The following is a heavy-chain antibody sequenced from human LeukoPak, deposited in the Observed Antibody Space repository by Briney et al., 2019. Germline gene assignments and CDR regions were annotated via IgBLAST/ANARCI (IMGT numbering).Heavy chain of an antibody. CDR2: IRSRNYGGTT. CDR3: TISSGYLPNWFDP. Sequence: GGSLRLSCTASGFTFGDYAMSWVRQAPGKGLEWVCFIRSRNYGGTTEYAPSVKGRFTISRDDSKSIAYLQMDSLRTEDTAVYYCTISSGYLPNWFDPWGQGTLVTVSS. J-gene: IGHJ5*02. D-gene: IGHD3-22*01. V-gene: IGHV3-49*04. CDR1: GFTFGDYA.